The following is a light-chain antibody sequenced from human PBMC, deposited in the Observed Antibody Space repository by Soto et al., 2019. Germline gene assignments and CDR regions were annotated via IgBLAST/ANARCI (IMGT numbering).Light chain of an antibody. CDR3: QQRSNLRQT. CDR1: QSVSSD. V-gene: IGKV3-11*01. Sequence: EIVLTQSPATLSLSPGERATLSCMASQSVSSDLAWYHQKPGQAPRLLIYDASNRATGIPARLSGSGSGTDFTLTISSLDPEDFAVYYCQQRSNLRQTCGQGTKVAIK. CDR2: DAS. J-gene: IGKJ1*01.